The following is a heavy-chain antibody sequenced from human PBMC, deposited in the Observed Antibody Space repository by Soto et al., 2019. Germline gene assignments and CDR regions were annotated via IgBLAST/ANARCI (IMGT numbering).Heavy chain of an antibody. D-gene: IGHD3-22*01. J-gene: IGHJ4*02. Sequence: TLSLTCTVSGGSISSGGYYWSWIRQHPGKGLEWIGYIYYSGSTYYNPSLKSRVTISVDTSKNQFSLKLSSVTAADTAVYYCARGYYDSSGYYPDYWGQGTLVTVSS. CDR1: GGSISSGGYY. CDR2: IYYSGST. V-gene: IGHV4-31*03. CDR3: ARGYYDSSGYYPDY.